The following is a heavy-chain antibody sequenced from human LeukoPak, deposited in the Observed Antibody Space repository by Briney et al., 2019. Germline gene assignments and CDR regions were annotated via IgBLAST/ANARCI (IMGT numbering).Heavy chain of an antibody. CDR1: GGSITSTDFW. Sequence: SETLSLTCSVSGGSITSTDFWWGWIRQPPGKGLEWITNFYYNGSPYNNPSLESRVTISVDASKNQFSLKLSSVTAADTAIYYCARRGQRTAWSFDYWGQGTLVTVSS. CDR3: ARRGQRTAWSFDY. V-gene: IGHV4-39*01. CDR2: FYYNGSP. J-gene: IGHJ4*02. D-gene: IGHD3-3*01.